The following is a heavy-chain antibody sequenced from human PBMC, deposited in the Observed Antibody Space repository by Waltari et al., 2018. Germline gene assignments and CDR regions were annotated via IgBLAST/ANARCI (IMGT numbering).Heavy chain of an antibody. CDR2: ISWNSESI. V-gene: IGHV3-9*01. Sequence: EVQLVESGGGLVQPGRSLSLSCAASGFSFEDSAIQWVRQAPGKGLEWVAGISWNSESIGYADSVQGRFTISRDNAKNSMFLQIHSLRPEDTALYYCVKDVLSDCGGDCYSEHWGQGTLLTVSS. D-gene: IGHD2-21*02. CDR1: GFSFEDSA. CDR3: VKDVLSDCGGDCYSEH. J-gene: IGHJ4*02.